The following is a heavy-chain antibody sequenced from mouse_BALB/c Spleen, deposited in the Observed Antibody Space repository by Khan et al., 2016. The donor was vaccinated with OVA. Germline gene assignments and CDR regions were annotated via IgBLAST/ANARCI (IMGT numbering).Heavy chain of an antibody. CDR2: IYPGTDNS. D-gene: IGHD3-2*02. J-gene: IGHJ2*01. Sequence: VQLQESGAELVRPGASVKLSCKTSGYIFTTYWIHWIKQRSGQGLEWIARIYPGTDNSYYNEKFKDKATLTADKSSSTAYMQLSSLKSEDSDVYFCAREEALYHIDHWGQGTTLTVSS. V-gene: IGHV1-76*01. CDR1: GYIFTTYW. CDR3: AREEALYHIDH.